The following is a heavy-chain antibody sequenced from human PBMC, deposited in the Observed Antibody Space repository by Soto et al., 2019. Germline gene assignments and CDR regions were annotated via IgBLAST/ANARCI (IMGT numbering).Heavy chain of an antibody. CDR3: AREWGVDAAGCYYCYGMDV. V-gene: IGHV6-1*01. CDR2: TYYRSKWSN. D-gene: IGHD5-18*01. CDR1: GDSVSRNSAA. J-gene: IGHJ6*02. Sequence: PSQTLSLTSAISGDSVSRNSAAWNWIRQSPSRGLEWLGRTYYRSKWSNDYAVSVKSRIAINPDTSKNQFTLQLNSVTPEDTAVYYCAREWGVDAAGCYYCYGMDVWGQGTTVTVSS.